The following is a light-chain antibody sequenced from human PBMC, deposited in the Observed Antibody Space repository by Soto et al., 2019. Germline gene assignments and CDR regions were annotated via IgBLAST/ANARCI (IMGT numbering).Light chain of an antibody. CDR2: YDV. CDR1: KVGSKS. J-gene: IGLJ3*02. CDR3: QVWDGSTHHLV. V-gene: IGLV3-21*04. Sequence: SYELTQPPSVSVAPGRTAIITCGGSKVGSKSVHWYQQKPGQAPVLVIYYDVDRPSGIPERFSGSNSGDTATLTIACVEAGDEGDYYCQVWDGSTHHLVFGGGTKLTVL.